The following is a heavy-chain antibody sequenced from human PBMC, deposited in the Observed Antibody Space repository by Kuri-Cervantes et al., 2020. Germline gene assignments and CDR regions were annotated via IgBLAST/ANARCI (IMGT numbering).Heavy chain of an antibody. V-gene: IGHV1-69*06. J-gene: IGHJ6*02. D-gene: IGHD3-10*01. CDR3: ARGGRMVRGVISRVYYGMDV. CDR2: IIPIFGTA. CDR1: GGTFSSYA. Sequence: SVKVSCKASGGTFSSYAISWVRQAPGQGLEWMGGIIPIFGTANYAQKFQGRVTITADKSTSTAYMELSSLRSEDTAVYYCARGGRMVRGVISRVYYGMDVWGQGTTVTDSS.